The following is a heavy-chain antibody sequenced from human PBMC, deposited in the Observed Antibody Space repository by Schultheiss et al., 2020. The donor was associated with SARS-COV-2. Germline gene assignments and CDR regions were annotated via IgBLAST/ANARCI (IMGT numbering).Heavy chain of an antibody. J-gene: IGHJ6*02. D-gene: IGHD5-18*01. CDR2: ISSSGSTI. Sequence: GESLKISCAASGFTFSSYEMNWVRQAPGKGLEWVSYISSSGSTIYYADSVKGRFTISRDNAKNSLYLQMNSLRAEDTAVYYCARDRRQLWLNYYYYYGMDVWGQGTTVTVSS. V-gene: IGHV3-48*03. CDR1: GFTFSSYE. CDR3: ARDRRQLWLNYYYYYGMDV.